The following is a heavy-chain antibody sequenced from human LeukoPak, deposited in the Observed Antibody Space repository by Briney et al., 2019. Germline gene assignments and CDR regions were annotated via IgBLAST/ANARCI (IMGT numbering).Heavy chain of an antibody. CDR1: GSAFSDHY. J-gene: IGHJ4*02. CDR2: ISSSSSYT. CDR3: ARNRRQQLVPSDFDY. D-gene: IGHD6-13*01. Sequence: GGSLRLSGAASGSAFSDHYMTWIRQAPGKGLEWVSYISSSSSYTNYADSVKGRFTISRDNAENSLYLQLNSLRAEDTAVYYCARNRRQQLVPSDFDYWGQGTLVTVSS. V-gene: IGHV3-11*03.